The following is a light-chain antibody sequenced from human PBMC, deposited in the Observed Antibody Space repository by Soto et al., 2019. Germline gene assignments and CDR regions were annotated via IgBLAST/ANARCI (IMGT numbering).Light chain of an antibody. Sequence: QSALTQPASVSGSHGQSITISCPGTSSDVGGYNYVSWYQQHTGKATNLMIYDVSNRPSGVFNRFSDAKSGNTASLTISGLQAEDEAEYYGSTYTSSSTLRVFGGGTKHTVL. CDR1: SSDVGGYNY. J-gene: IGLJ2*01. V-gene: IGLV2-14*01. CDR3: STYTSSSTLRV. CDR2: DVS.